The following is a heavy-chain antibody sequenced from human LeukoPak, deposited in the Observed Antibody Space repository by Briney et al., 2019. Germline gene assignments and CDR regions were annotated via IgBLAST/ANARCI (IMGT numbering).Heavy chain of an antibody. CDR3: AKGDYGDYLSPLDY. CDR2: IGGSGGRT. J-gene: IGHJ4*02. CDR1: GFTFSTYA. Sequence: GGSLRLSCAASGFTFSTYAMSWVRQAPGKGLEWVSAIGGSGGRTFYADSVKGRFTISRDNSKNTLYLQMNSLRAEDTAVYYCAKGDYGDYLSPLDYWGQGSLVTVSS. D-gene: IGHD4-17*01. V-gene: IGHV3-23*01.